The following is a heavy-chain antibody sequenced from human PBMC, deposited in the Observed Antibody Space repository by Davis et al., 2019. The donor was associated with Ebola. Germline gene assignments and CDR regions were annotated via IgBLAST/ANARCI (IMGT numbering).Heavy chain of an antibody. CDR1: GGSFSGYY. D-gene: IGHD3-10*01. Sequence: MPSETLSLTCAVYGGSFSGYYWSWIRQPPGKGLEWIGYIYYSGSTNYNPSLKSRVTISVDTSKNQFSLQLSSVTAADTAVYYCALTLTWFFDLWGQGTLVTVSS. CDR3: ALTLTWFFDL. V-gene: IGHV4-59*08. CDR2: IYYSGST. J-gene: IGHJ5*02.